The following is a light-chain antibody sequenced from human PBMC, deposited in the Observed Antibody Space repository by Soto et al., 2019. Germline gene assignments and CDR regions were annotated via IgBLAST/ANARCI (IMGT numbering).Light chain of an antibody. V-gene: IGKV1-9*01. CDR2: LAS. CDR1: QGIRNY. J-gene: IGKJ4*01. CDR3: QYLNSFPLP. Sequence: IQLTQSPSSLSASVGDRVTITCRASQGIRNYLAWYQQKPGKAPNLLIYLASTLQGGVPSRFSGSGSGTDFSLTISSLQPEDVATYYCQYLNSFPLPFGGGNKVELK.